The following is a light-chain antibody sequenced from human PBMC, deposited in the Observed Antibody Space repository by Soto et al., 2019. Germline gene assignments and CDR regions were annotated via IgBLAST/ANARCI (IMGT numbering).Light chain of an antibody. Sequence: EIVLTQSPGTLSVSPGERATLSCRASQSVSSYLAWYQQKPGQAPRLLIYDASNRATGIPARFSGSGSGTDFTLTISSLEPEDFAVYYCQQRSNSPRTFGQGTQVDIK. CDR3: QQRSNSPRT. V-gene: IGKV3-11*01. CDR2: DAS. CDR1: QSVSSY. J-gene: IGKJ1*01.